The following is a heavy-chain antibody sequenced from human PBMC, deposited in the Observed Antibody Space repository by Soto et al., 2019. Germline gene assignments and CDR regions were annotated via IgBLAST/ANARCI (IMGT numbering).Heavy chain of an antibody. J-gene: IGHJ4*02. CDR2: ISSSSNTI. CDR1: GFTFSSYS. CDR3: GRDFSTVTPGYFDY. D-gene: IGHD4-17*01. V-gene: IGHV3-48*01. Sequence: EVQLVESGGGLVQPGGSLRLSCAASGFTFSSYSMNWVRQAPGKGLEWVSYISSSSNTIYYADSVKGRFTISRDNAKNSLYLQMNGLKAGDPAVYYCGRDFSTVTPGYFDYWGQVTLVTVSS.